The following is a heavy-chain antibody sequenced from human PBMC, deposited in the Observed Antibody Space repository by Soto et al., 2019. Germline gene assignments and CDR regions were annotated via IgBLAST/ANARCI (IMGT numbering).Heavy chain of an antibody. J-gene: IGHJ5*02. CDR1: GGSFSGYY. CDR3: ARRLARGVIGWFDP. V-gene: IGHV4-34*01. CDR2: INHSGST. Sequence: SETLSLTCAVYGGSFSGYYWSWIRQPPGKGLEWIGEINHSGSTNYNPSLKSRVTISVDTSKNHFSLNLTSVTAADTAVYYCARRLARGVIGWFDPWGQGTLVTVSS. D-gene: IGHD3-10*01.